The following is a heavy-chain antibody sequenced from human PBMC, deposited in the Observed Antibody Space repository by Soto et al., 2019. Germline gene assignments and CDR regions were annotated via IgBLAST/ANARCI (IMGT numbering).Heavy chain of an antibody. D-gene: IGHD6-13*01. V-gene: IGHV3-23*01. CDR2: ISGSGGST. Sequence: EVQLLESGGGLVQPGGSLRLSCAASGFTFSSYAMSWVRQAPGKGLEWVSAISGSGGSTYYADSVKGRFTISRDNSKNPLYLQTNSLRAEDTAVYYCAKIPHSSSWYLDAFDIWGQGTMVTVSS. J-gene: IGHJ3*02. CDR1: GFTFSSYA. CDR3: AKIPHSSSWYLDAFDI.